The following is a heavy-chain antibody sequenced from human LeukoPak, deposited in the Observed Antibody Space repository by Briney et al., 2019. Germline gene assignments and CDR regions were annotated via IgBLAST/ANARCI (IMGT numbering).Heavy chain of an antibody. J-gene: IGHJ6*03. CDR3: AKDGPSLAGSDYYYYMDV. Sequence: GGSLRLSCESSGFTFSSYGMHWVRQAPGKGLEWVAFIRYDGNNKYFLDSVKGRFTISRDNSKNTLYLQMNSLRPEDTAVYLCAKDGPSLAGSDYYYYMDVWGKGTTVTVSS. CDR2: IRYDGNNK. V-gene: IGHV3-30*02. CDR1: GFTFSSYG. D-gene: IGHD6-19*01.